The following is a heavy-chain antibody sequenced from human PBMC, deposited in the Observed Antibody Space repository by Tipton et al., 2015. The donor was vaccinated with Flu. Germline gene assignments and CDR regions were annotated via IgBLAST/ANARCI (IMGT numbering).Heavy chain of an antibody. V-gene: IGHV5-51*01. CDR3: ARLLGGLVGSPRLGSFDI. CDR2: IYSDDSDT. Sequence: VQLVQSGAEVKKPEESLKISCKGSGFSLTSYWIAWVRQMPGEGLEWMGIIYSDDSDTRYTPSCQGHFSISADKSINTAYLQWSSLKASDPAMYYWARLLGGLVGSPRLGSFDIWGQGTMVTVSS. D-gene: IGHD1-26*01. J-gene: IGHJ3*02. CDR1: GFSLTSYW.